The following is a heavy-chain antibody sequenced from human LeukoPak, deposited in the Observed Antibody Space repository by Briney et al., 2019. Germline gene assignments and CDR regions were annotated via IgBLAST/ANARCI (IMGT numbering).Heavy chain of an antibody. CDR1: GYTFTGYY. CDR3: ARELVRYYGSGSFPLGFYYYYGMDV. D-gene: IGHD3-10*01. CDR2: INPNSGGT. J-gene: IGHJ6*02. Sequence: ASVKVSCKASGYTFTGYYMHWVRQAPGQGLEWMGWINPNSGGTNYAQKFQGWVTMTRDTSISTAYMGLSRLRSDDTAVYYCARELVRYYGSGSFPLGFYYYYGMDVWGQGTTVTVSS. V-gene: IGHV1-2*04.